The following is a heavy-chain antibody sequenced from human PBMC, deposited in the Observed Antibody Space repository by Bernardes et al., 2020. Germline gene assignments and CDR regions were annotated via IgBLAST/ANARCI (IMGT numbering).Heavy chain of an antibody. CDR1: GFTFSSYA. V-gene: IGHV3-23*02. Sequence: GSLILSCAASGFTFSSYAMTWVRQAPGKGLEWVSTISSSGGSTYYVDSVKGRFTISRDNSKNTLFLQMNSLRAGDTAVYYCAKGGSEYCTATSCPPSVWGKGTTVTVSS. CDR3: AKGGSEYCTATSCPPSV. J-gene: IGHJ6*04. D-gene: IGHD2-2*01. CDR2: ISSSGGST.